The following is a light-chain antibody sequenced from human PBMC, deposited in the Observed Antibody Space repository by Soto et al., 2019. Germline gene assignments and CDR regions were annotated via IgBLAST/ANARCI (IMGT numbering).Light chain of an antibody. CDR2: LGS. J-gene: IGKJ5*01. Sequence: DIVMTQSPLSLPVTPGEPAAISCRTSQSLLHSTGNNYLNWYLQTPGQSPQLLIYLGSNRASGVPDMLRGSGSGTDFTLKLKRGEAEDVGVYYCLPSLQTPHTFGQGTRLEIK. CDR3: LPSLQTPHT. CDR1: QSLLHSTGNNY. V-gene: IGKV2-28*01.